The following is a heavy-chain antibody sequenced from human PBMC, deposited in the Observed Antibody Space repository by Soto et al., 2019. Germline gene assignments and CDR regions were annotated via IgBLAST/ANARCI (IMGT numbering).Heavy chain of an antibody. V-gene: IGHV3-30*18. D-gene: IGHD2-21*01. CDR1: GFTFSSYG. CDR2: ISYDGSNK. Sequence: QVQLVESGGGVVQPGRSPRLSCAASGFTFSSYGMHWVRQAPGKGLEWVAVISYDGSNKYYADSVKGRFTISRDNSKNTLYLQMNSLRAEDTAVYYCANIRPDGMDVWGQGTTVTVSS. CDR3: ANIRPDGMDV. J-gene: IGHJ6*02.